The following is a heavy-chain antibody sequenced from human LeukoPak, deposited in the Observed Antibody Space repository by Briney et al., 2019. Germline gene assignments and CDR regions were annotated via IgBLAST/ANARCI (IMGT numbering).Heavy chain of an antibody. D-gene: IGHD3-10*01. CDR1: GFSVSTNY. CDR2: IYSDGKT. J-gene: IGHJ4*02. CDR3: ASMVRGVRSSYYFDY. Sequence: GGSLRLSCAASGFSVSTNYMSWVRQAPGKGLEWVSVIYSDGKTYYADSVKGRFTISRHNSKNTLYLQMNSLRAEDTAVYYCASMVRGVRSSYYFDYWGQGTLVTVSS. V-gene: IGHV3-53*04.